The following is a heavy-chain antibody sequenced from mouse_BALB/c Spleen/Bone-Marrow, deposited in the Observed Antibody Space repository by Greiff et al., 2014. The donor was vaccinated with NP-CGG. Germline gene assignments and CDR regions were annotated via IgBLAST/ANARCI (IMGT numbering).Heavy chain of an antibody. V-gene: IGHV2-9*02. CDR1: GFSLTSYG. D-gene: IGHD2-4*01. Sequence: VQLQQSGPGLVAPSQSLSITCTVSGFSLTSYGVHWVRQPPGKGLEWLGVIWAGGSTNYNSALMSRLSISKDNSKSQVFLKMNSLQTDDTAMYYCARVGPTMITTDFDYWGQGTTLTVSS. J-gene: IGHJ2*01. CDR2: IWAGGST. CDR3: ARVGPTMITTDFDY.